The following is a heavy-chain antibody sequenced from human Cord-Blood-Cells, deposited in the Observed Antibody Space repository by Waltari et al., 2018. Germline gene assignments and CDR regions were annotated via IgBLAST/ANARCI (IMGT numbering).Heavy chain of an antibody. CDR1: GFPFSSYG. J-gene: IGHJ5*02. V-gene: IGHV3-30*02. D-gene: IGHD4-17*01. CDR3: AKMGSTVLNWFDP. CDR2: IRYDGSNK. Sequence: QVQLVESGGGVVQPGGSLRLSCAASGFPFSSYGIHWVRQAPGKGLEWVAFIRYDGSNKYYADSVKGRFTISRDNSKNTLYLQMNSLRAEDTAVYYCAKMGSTVLNWFDPWGQGTLVTVSS.